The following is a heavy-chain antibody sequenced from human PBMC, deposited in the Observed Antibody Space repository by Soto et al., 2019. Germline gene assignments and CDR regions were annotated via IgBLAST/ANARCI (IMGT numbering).Heavy chain of an antibody. CDR2: IYYSGST. D-gene: IGHD3-16*02. Sequence: SETLSLTCTVSGGSISSGGYYWSWIRQHPGKGLEWIGYIYYSGSTYYNPSLKSRVTISVDTSKNQFSLKLSSVTAADTAVYYCARDLLYYDYVWGSYRYHAFDIWGQGTMVTVSS. V-gene: IGHV4-31*03. J-gene: IGHJ3*02. CDR3: ARDLLYYDYVWGSYRYHAFDI. CDR1: GGSISSGGYY.